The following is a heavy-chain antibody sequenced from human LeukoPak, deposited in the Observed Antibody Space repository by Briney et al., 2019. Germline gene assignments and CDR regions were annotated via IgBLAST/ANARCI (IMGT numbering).Heavy chain of an antibody. CDR1: GGSISSSSYY. D-gene: IGHD3-22*01. CDR2: IYYSGST. Sequence: PSETLSLTCTVSGGSISSSSYYWGWIRQPPGKGLEWIGSIYYSGSTYYNPSLKSRVTISVDTSKNQFSLKLSSVTAADTAVYYCARAYYYDSSGYYYYYYYMDVWGKGTTVTVSS. CDR3: ARAYYYDSSGYYYYYYYMDV. V-gene: IGHV4-39*07. J-gene: IGHJ6*03.